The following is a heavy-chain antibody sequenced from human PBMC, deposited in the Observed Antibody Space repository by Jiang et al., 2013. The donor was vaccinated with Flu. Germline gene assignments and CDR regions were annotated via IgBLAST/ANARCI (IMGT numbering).Heavy chain of an antibody. CDR3: ARGHPERNFWSGYFYFDS. CDR1: GGSFTGYY. D-gene: IGHD3-3*01. CDR2: IDHSGTT. Sequence: GSGLVKPSETLSLTCAVSGGSFTGYYWNWIRQAPGKGLEWIGAIDHSGTTHYNPSLKRRVTISQYTSRIQFSLKLSSVTAADTAVYYCARGHPERNFWSGYFYFDSWG. J-gene: IGHJ4*01. V-gene: IGHV4-34*01.